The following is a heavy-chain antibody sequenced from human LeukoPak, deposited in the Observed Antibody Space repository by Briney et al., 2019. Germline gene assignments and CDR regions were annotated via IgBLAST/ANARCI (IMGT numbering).Heavy chain of an antibody. CDR2: IIGVGSTT. D-gene: IGHD2-15*01. Sequence: GGSLRLSCAASGFTFSDYWMHWVRQAPRKGLHWVSRIIGVGSTTIYADSVKGRFTISRDNAENTLLLQMTSLRVEDTAVYYCTRRVSATRWFDSWGQGTLVTVSS. J-gene: IGHJ5*01. CDR3: TRRVSATRWFDS. V-gene: IGHV3-74*01. CDR1: GFTFSDYW.